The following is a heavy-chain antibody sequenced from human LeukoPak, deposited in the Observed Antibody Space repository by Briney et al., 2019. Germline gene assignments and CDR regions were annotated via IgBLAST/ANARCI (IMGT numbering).Heavy chain of an antibody. CDR3: ARTNYYGSGSYLGAFDY. Sequence: GGSLRLSCAASGFTFSNYAMTWVRQTPGKGLEWVATIGGGPAPVFYADSVKGRFTISRDNSKNTLYLQMNSLRAEDTAVYYCARTNYYGSGSYLGAFDYWGQGTLVTVSS. J-gene: IGHJ4*02. D-gene: IGHD3-10*01. CDR2: IGGGPAPV. V-gene: IGHV3-23*01. CDR1: GFTFSNYA.